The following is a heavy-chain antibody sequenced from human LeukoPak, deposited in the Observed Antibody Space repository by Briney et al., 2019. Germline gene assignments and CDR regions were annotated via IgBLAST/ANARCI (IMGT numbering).Heavy chain of an antibody. CDR1: GYSFTTYA. CDR3: ATAVHAGVVTAAYYYGMDV. CDR2: INAGNGNT. V-gene: IGHV1-3*01. J-gene: IGHJ6*02. Sequence: GASVKVSCKASGYSFTTYAMHWVRQAPGQRLEWMGWINAGNGNTKYSQKFQGRVTITRDTSASTAYMELSSLRSEDTAVYYRATAVHAGVVTAAYYYGMDVWGQGTTVTVSS. D-gene: IGHD2-21*02.